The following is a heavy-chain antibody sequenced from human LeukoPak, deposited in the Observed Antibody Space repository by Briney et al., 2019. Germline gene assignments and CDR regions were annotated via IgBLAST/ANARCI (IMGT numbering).Heavy chain of an antibody. V-gene: IGHV4-39*07. D-gene: IGHD3-16*01. Sequence: SETLSLTCTVSGGSISSSSYYWGWIRQPPGKGLEWIGSIYYSGSTNYNPSLKSRVTISVDTSKNQFSLKLSSVTAADTAVYYCARYWGGVVDYWGQGTLVTVSS. CDR1: GGSISSSSYY. CDR3: ARYWGGVVDY. CDR2: IYYSGST. J-gene: IGHJ4*02.